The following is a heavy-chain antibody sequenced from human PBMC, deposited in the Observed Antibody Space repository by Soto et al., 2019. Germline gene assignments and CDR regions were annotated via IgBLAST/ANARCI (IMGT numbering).Heavy chain of an antibody. CDR2: ISGSGDST. D-gene: IGHD6-13*01. CDR3: AKVAGVATGGTVGGLDP. V-gene: IGHV3-23*01. CDR1: GFIFSSYA. J-gene: IGHJ5*02. Sequence: GGSLRLSCAASGFIFSSYAMTWVRQAPGKGLEWVSGISGSGDSTFYSDSVKGRFTISRDNSKNTLYLQMPSLTTEDTGIYYCAKVAGVATGGTVGGLDPWGQGTLVTVSS.